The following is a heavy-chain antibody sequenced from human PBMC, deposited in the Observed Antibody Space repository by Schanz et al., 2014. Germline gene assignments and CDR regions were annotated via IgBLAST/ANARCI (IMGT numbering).Heavy chain of an antibody. V-gene: IGHV1-18*01. J-gene: IGHJ5*02. CDR2: ISDYNGNT. Sequence: QVQLVQSGGEVKKPGASVKVSCKASGYTFTFTTYGISWVRQVPGQGLEWMGWISDYNGNTNYAQKLQGRVTMTTDTSTSTAYMELRSLRSDDTAVYYCARGSPPYCTSTSCYLEPWGQGTLVTVSS. CDR3: ARGSPPYCTSTSCYLEP. D-gene: IGHD2-2*01. CDR1: GYTFTFTTYG.